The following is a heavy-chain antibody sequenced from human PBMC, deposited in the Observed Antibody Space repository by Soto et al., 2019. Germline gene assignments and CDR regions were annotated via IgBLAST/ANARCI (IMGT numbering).Heavy chain of an antibody. CDR2: IYYSGST. J-gene: IGHJ6*03. CDR3: ARHRSGEVGGAAKYYYYYMDV. CDR1: GGSISSSSYY. D-gene: IGHD1-26*01. Sequence: QLQLQESGPGLVKPSETLSLTCTVSGGSISSSSYYWGWIRQPPGKGLEWIGSIYYSGSTYYNPSLKSRVTISVDTSKNQFSLKLSSVTAADTAVYYCARHRSGEVGGAAKYYYYYMDVWGKGTTVTVSS. V-gene: IGHV4-39*01.